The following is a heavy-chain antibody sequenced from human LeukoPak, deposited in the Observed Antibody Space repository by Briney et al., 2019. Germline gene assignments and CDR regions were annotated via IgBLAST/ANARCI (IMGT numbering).Heavy chain of an antibody. Sequence: PGGSLRLSCTTSGFTVSSNYMSWVRQAPGKGLEWVSIIYSGGSTYYADSMKGRFTISRDNSKNTLYLQMNSLRAEDTAVYYCARVGSPDMAFDIWGQGTMVTVSS. V-gene: IGHV3-53*01. D-gene: IGHD1-26*01. CDR1: GFTVSSNY. CDR3: ARVGSPDMAFDI. J-gene: IGHJ3*02. CDR2: IYSGGST.